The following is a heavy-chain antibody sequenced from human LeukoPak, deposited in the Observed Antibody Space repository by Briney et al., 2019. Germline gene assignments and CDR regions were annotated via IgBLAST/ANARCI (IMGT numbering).Heavy chain of an antibody. CDR3: ARGEYSSGWYVLLDY. Sequence: SETLSLTCTVSGGSISSYYWSWIRQPAGKGLEWIGRIYTGGSTNYNPPLKSRVTMSVDTSKNQFSLKLSSVTAADTAVYYCARGEYSSGWYVLLDYWGQGTLVTVSS. V-gene: IGHV4-4*07. J-gene: IGHJ4*02. D-gene: IGHD6-19*01. CDR2: IYTGGST. CDR1: GGSISSYY.